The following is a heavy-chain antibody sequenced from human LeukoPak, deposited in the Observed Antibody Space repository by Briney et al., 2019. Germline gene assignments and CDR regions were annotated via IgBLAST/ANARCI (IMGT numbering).Heavy chain of an antibody. J-gene: IGHJ3*02. CDR3: AGEDNSSGYRPFDI. CDR2: INPNNGGT. Sequence: GASVTVSCKASGYTFTVYYIHWVRQAPGQGLEWMGRINPNNGGTNYAQKFQGRVTMTRDMSMSTAYMELSRLRSVDTAVYYCAGEDNSSGYRPFDIWGQGTMVTVPS. V-gene: IGHV1-2*06. CDR1: GYTFTVYY. D-gene: IGHD3-22*01.